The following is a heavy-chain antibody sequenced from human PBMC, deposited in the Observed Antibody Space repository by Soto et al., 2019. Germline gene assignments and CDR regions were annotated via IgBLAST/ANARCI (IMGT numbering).Heavy chain of an antibody. V-gene: IGHV1-2*02. J-gene: IGHJ6*02. D-gene: IGHD1-1*01. CDR1: GYTFTGYY. CDR2: INPNSGGT. Sequence: GASVEVSCKASGYTFTGYYMHWVRQAPGQGLEWMGWINPNSGGTNYAQKFQGRVTMTRDTSISTAYMELSSLRSEDTAVYYCASQLGGPRYYYYGMDVWGQGTTVTVSS. CDR3: ASQLGGPRYYYYGMDV.